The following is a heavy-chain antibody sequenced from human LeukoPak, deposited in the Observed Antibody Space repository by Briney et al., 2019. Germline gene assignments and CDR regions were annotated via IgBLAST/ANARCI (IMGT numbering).Heavy chain of an antibody. V-gene: IGHV3-53*01. CDR2: IYSGGST. D-gene: IGHD2-21*01. J-gene: IGHJ3*02. CDR3: ARGSEPIAAFDI. CDR1: GFTVSSNY. Sequence: GGSLRLSCAASGFTVSSNYMSWVRQAPGKGLEWVSVIYSGGSTYYAVSVKGRFTISRDNSKNTLYLQMNSLRAEDTAVYYCARGSEPIAAFDIWGQGTMVTVSS.